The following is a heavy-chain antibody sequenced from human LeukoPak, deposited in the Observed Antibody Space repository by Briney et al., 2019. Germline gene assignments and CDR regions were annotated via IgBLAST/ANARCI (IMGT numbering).Heavy chain of an antibody. CDR1: GFTFDDYA. Sequence: GGSLRLSCAASGFTFDDYAMHWVRQAPGKGLEWVSSISSSSSYIYYADSVKGRFTISRDNAKNSLYLQMNSLRAEDTAVYYCARGRALNVWGKGTTVTISS. V-gene: IGHV3-21*01. CDR2: ISSSSSYI. D-gene: IGHD3-10*01. J-gene: IGHJ6*04. CDR3: ARGRALNV.